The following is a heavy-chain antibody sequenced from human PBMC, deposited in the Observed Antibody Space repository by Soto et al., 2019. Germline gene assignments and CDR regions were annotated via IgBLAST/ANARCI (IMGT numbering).Heavy chain of an antibody. CDR3: VKDLTAANYY. Sequence: GGSLRLSCVASGFTFRSFAMSWVRQAPGKGLEWVSLISDSGVSAYYADSVEGRFTISRDNSKNTLFLQMKSLRAEDTALYYCVKDLTAANYYWGQGTLVPVSS. CDR1: GFTFRSFA. CDR2: ISDSGVSA. J-gene: IGHJ4*02. V-gene: IGHV3-23*01. D-gene: IGHD3-16*01.